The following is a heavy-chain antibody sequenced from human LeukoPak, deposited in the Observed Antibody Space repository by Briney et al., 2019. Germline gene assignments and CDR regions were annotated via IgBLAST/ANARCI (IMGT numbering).Heavy chain of an antibody. Sequence: PSETLSLTCTVSGGSISNYYWSWVLQSPGKRLEWIAYIFSSGSTNSNPSLKSRVTMSVDTSKNQFSLKLSSVTAADTAVYYCARHYGSGTYPLDYWGQGTLVTVSS. CDR2: IFSSGST. CDR1: GGSISNYY. D-gene: IGHD3-10*01. CDR3: ARHYGSGTYPLDY. V-gene: IGHV4-59*08. J-gene: IGHJ4*02.